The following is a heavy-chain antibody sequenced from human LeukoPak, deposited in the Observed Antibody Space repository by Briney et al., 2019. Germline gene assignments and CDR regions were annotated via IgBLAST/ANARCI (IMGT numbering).Heavy chain of an antibody. Sequence: SETLSLTCTVSGGSISGYYWNWIRQPAGKGLEWIGRIYVSESTNYNPSLKSRVTMSVDTSKNQFSLKMSSVTAADTTVYYCTRGQDGYDDYWGQGTLVTVSS. CDR2: IYVSEST. D-gene: IGHD5-24*01. V-gene: IGHV4-4*07. J-gene: IGHJ4*02. CDR3: TRGQDGYDDY. CDR1: GGSISGYY.